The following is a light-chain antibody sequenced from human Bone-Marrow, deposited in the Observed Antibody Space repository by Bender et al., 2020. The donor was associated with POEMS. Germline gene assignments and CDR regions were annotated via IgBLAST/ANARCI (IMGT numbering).Light chain of an antibody. CDR2: SSH. CDR1: SSNIGAHA. CDR3: AVWDGSLNGWV. V-gene: IGLV1-44*01. Sequence: QSVLTQPPSASGTPGQRVTISCSGGSSNIGAHAVNWYQHLPGTAPKLLIYSSHRRPSEVPDRFSGSSSGTSASLAISGLQSEDEADYYCAVWDGSLNGWVFGGGTKLTVL. J-gene: IGLJ3*02.